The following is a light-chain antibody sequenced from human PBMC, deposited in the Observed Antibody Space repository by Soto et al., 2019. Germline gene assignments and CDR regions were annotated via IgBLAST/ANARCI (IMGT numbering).Light chain of an antibody. CDR1: QSVSTTY. Sequence: EIVLTQSPGTLSLSPGERATLSCRASQSVSTTYLAWFQHKPGQAPRLLIYGASTTAPGIPDRFRGSGSGTDFTLTISRLEPEDFAVYYCQQYGSSPPYTFGQGTKLEIK. CDR2: GAS. J-gene: IGKJ2*01. V-gene: IGKV3-20*01. CDR3: QQYGSSPPYT.